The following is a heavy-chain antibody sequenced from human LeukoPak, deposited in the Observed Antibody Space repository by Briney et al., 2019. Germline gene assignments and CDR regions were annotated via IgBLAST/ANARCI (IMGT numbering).Heavy chain of an antibody. CDR1: GFTLSAYW. D-gene: IGHD1-26*01. CDR3: ARDIGASGI. V-gene: IGHV3-7*04. CDR2: IKQDGSGK. J-gene: IGHJ3*02. Sequence: GGSLRLSCAASGFTLSAYWMSWVRQAPGKGLEWVVNIKQDGSGKYYVDSVKGRFTISRDNAKNSLYLQMNSLRAEDTAVYYCARDIGASGIWGQGTMVTVSS.